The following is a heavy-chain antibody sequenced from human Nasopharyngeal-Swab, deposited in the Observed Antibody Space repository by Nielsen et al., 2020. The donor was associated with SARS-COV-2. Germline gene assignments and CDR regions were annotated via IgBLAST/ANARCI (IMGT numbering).Heavy chain of an antibody. Sequence: GSLRLSCAASGFTFSSYAMHWVRQAPGKGLEWVAVISYDGSNKYYADSVKGRFTISRDNSRNTLYLQMNSLRAEDTAVYYCAREEVTADAFDIWGQGTMVTVSS. D-gene: IGHD2-21*02. CDR3: AREEVTADAFDI. V-gene: IGHV3-30-3*01. J-gene: IGHJ3*02. CDR2: ISYDGSNK. CDR1: GFTFSSYA.